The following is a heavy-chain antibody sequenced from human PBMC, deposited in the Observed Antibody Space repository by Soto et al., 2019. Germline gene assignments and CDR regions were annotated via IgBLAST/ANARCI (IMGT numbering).Heavy chain of an antibody. Sequence: HPGGSLRLSCAASGFTFDSYAMTWVRQAPGKGLEWVSGISGSGASTYYADSVKGRFTISRDNSKNTLSLQMNSLRADDTAIYYCAKAFGSGYDFDYWGQGTLVTVSS. CDR3: AKAFGSGYDFDY. D-gene: IGHD5-12*01. V-gene: IGHV3-23*01. J-gene: IGHJ4*02. CDR1: GFTFDSYA. CDR2: ISGSGAST.